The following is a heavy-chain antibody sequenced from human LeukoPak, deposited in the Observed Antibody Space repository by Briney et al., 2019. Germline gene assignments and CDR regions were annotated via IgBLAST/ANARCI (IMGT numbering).Heavy chain of an antibody. CDR1: GFTFSTYA. D-gene: IGHD2-15*01. V-gene: IGHV3-23*01. CDR2: ISDTGGTM. J-gene: IGHJ4*02. Sequence: PGGSLRLSCAASGFTFSTYAMCWVRQAPGKGLEWVSGISDTGGTMFYADAVKGRFTISRDNSKNTLYLQMNSLRAEDTAIYYCAKDPSGQYCTGGSCFSWGQGTLVTVSS. CDR3: AKDPSGQYCTGGSCFS.